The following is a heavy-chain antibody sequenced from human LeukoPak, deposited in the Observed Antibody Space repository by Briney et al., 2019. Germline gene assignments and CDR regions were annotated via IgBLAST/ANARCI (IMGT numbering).Heavy chain of an antibody. CDR1: GGSISSYY. Sequence: PSETLSLTCTVSGGSISSYYWSWIRQPPGKGLEWIGYIYNSGNTNYNPSLKSRVTISVDTSKNQFSLKLNSVTAADTAVYYCAGESGSYLWRSWLNPWGQGTLVTVSS. V-gene: IGHV4-59*01. J-gene: IGHJ5*02. CDR3: AGESGSYLWRSWLNP. CDR2: IYNSGNT. D-gene: IGHD3-16*01.